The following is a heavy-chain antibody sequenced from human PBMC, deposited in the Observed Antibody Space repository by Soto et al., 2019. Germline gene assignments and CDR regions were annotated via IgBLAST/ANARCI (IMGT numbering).Heavy chain of an antibody. CDR1: GGTFSSYA. D-gene: IGHD3-22*01. Sequence: GASVKLSCKASGGTFSSYAISWVRQAPGQGLEWMGGIIPIFGTANYAQKFQGRVTITADESTSTAYMELSSLRSEDTAVYYCARDIGRSYYDSSGYSLDYWGQGTLVTVSS. J-gene: IGHJ4*02. CDR2: IIPIFGTA. CDR3: ARDIGRSYYDSSGYSLDY. V-gene: IGHV1-69*13.